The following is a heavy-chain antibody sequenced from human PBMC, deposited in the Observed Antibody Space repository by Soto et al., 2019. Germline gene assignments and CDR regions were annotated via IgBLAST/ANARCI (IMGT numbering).Heavy chain of an antibody. CDR1: GYTFITYA. CDR3: ARGGGTLDY. CDR2: INTRDGTT. Sequence: QVQLVQSGAEVKKPGASVKVSCKASGYTFITYAMYWVRQAPGQGLEWMGIINTRDGTTSNALNFQGRVTMTRDTSTSTVYMELTNLRSEDTAVYYCARGGGTLDYWGQGTLVTVSS. V-gene: IGHV1-46*01. J-gene: IGHJ4*02.